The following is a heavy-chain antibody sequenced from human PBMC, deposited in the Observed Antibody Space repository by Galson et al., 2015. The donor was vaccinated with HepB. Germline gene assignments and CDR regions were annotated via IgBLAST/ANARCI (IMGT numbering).Heavy chain of an antibody. CDR2: INPSGGST. D-gene: IGHD2-2*01. Sequence: SVKVSCKASGYTFTSYYMHWVRQAPGQGLEWMGIINPSGGSTSYAQKFQGRVTMTRDTSTSTVYMELSSLRSEDTAVYYCARDTRTGYCSSTSCYAVKGVWGYWGQGTLVTVSS. V-gene: IGHV1-46*01. J-gene: IGHJ4*02. CDR1: GYTFTSYY. CDR3: ARDTRTGYCSSTSCYAVKGVWGY.